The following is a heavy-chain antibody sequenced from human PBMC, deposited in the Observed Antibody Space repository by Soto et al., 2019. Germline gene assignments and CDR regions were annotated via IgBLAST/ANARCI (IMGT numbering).Heavy chain of an antibody. Sequence: TLTLTCTFSGFSLSTSGMCVSWIRQPPGKALEWLARIDWDDDKYYSTSLKTRLTISKDTSKNQVVLTMTNMDPVDTATYYCARATPGKGSSSSIGYFDYWGQGTLVTVSS. CDR3: ARATPGKGSSSSIGYFDY. D-gene: IGHD6-6*01. CDR2: IDWDDDK. CDR1: GFSLSTSGMC. V-gene: IGHV2-70*11. J-gene: IGHJ4*02.